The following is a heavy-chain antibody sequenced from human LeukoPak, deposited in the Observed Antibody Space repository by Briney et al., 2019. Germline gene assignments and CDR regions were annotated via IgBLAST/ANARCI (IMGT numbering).Heavy chain of an antibody. CDR2: INPNSGGT. Sequence: GASVKVSCKASGYTFTGYYMHWVRQAPGQGLEWMGWINPNSGGTNYAQKFQGRVTMTRDTSISTAYMELSRLRSDDTAVYYCARGATVAYYYYGMDVWGQGTTVTVSS. CDR1: GYTFTGYY. D-gene: IGHD1-26*01. V-gene: IGHV1-2*02. CDR3: ARGATVAYYYYGMDV. J-gene: IGHJ6*02.